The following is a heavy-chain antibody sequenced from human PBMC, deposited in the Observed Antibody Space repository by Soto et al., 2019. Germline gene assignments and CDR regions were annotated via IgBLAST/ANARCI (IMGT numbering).Heavy chain of an antibody. CDR3: ARDRGGYERVYYYHDMDV. D-gene: IGHD5-18*01. CDR2: ISSTSSST. CDR1: GFTFSYYY. J-gene: IGHJ6*02. Sequence: GESLRLSCAASGFTFSYYYMSWIRQAPGKGLEYISYISSTSSSTNYADSVKGRFTISRDNAKNSLYLQMSSLRAEDTAVYYCARDRGGYERVYYYHDMDVWGQGTTVTVPS. V-gene: IGHV3-11*06.